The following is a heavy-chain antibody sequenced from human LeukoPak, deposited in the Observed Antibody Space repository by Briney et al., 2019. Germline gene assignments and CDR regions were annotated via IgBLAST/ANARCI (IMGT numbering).Heavy chain of an antibody. D-gene: IGHD6-13*01. CDR2: ISYDGNDK. V-gene: IGHV3-30*04. CDR3: ARVGPAAGSKNYYHYYMDV. Sequence: PGGSLRLSCAASRFTFSNYGMHWVRLAPGKGLEWVAVISYDGNDKEYADSVKGRFTIFRDNSKNTLYLQMNSLRVEDAAVYYCARVGPAAGSKNYYHYYMDVWGKGTTVTVSS. CDR1: RFTFSNYG. J-gene: IGHJ6*03.